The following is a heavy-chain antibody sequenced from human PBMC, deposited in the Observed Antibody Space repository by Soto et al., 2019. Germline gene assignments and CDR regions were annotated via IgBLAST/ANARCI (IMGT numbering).Heavy chain of an antibody. CDR1: GYTFTSYG. CDR3: ATDPDCSSTSCFLYYYYYGMDV. J-gene: IGHJ6*02. D-gene: IGHD2-2*01. Sequence: GASVKVSCKASGYTFTSYGISWVRQAPGQGLEWMGWISAYNGNTNYAQKLQGRVTMTTDTSTSTAYMELRSLRSDDTAVYYCATDPDCSSTSCFLYYYYYGMDVWGQGTTVTVSS. CDR2: ISAYNGNT. V-gene: IGHV1-18*01.